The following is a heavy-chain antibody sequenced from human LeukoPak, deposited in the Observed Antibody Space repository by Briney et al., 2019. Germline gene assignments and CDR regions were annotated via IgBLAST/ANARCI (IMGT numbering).Heavy chain of an antibody. D-gene: IGHD6-19*01. V-gene: IGHV1-2*02. CDR3: ARDSAAEPGIFFDY. CDR1: GYTFTGYY. Sequence: ASVKVSCKASGYTFTGYYMHWVRQAPGQGLEWMGWINPNSGGTNYAQKFQGRVTMTRDTSISTAYMELSRLRSDDTAVYYCARDSAAEPGIFFDYWGQGTLVTVSS. J-gene: IGHJ4*02. CDR2: INPNSGGT.